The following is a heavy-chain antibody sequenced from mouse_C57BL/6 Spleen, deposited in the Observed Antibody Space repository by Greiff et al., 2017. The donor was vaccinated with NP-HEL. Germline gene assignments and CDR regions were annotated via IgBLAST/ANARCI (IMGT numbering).Heavy chain of an antibody. J-gene: IGHJ4*01. V-gene: IGHV5-16*01. CDR2: INYDGSST. Sequence: EVKLVESEGGLVQPGSSMKLSCTASGFTFSDYYMAWVRQVPEKGLEWVANINYDGSSTYYLDSLKSRFIISRDNAKNLLYLQMSSLKSEDTATYYCARDNGYDRMDYWGQGTSVTVSS. D-gene: IGHD2-2*01. CDR1: GFTFSDYY. CDR3: ARDNGYDRMDY.